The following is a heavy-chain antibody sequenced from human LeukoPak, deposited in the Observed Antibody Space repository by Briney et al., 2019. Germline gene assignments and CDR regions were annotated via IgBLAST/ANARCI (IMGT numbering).Heavy chain of an antibody. D-gene: IGHD3-10*01. CDR3: AGVVRGRWNWFDP. CDR1: GGSFSGYY. CDR2: INHSGST. V-gene: IGHV4-34*01. Sequence: SETLSLTCAVYGGSFSGYYWSWIRQPPGKGLEWIGEINHSGSTNYNPSLKSRVTIPVDTSKNQFSLKLSSVTAADTAVYYCAGVVRGRWNWFDPWGQGTLVTVSS. J-gene: IGHJ5*02.